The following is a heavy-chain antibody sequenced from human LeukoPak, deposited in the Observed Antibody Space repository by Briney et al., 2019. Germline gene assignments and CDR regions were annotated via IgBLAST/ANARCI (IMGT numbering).Heavy chain of an antibody. CDR1: GGSISSYY. J-gene: IGHJ5*02. V-gene: IGHV4-59*01. D-gene: IGHD3-9*01. CDR3: ARSIDLELDP. Sequence: SETLSLTCTVSGGSISSYYWSWIRQPPGKGLEWIGYIYYSGSTNYNPSLKSRVTISVDTSKNQFSLKLSSVTAADTAVYYCARSIDLELDPWGQGTLVTVSS. CDR2: IYYSGST.